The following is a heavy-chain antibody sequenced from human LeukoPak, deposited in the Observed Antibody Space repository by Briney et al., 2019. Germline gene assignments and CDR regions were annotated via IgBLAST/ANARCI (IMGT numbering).Heavy chain of an antibody. CDR1: GGTFSSYA. J-gene: IGHJ2*01. Sequence: SVKVSCKASGGTFSSYAISWVRQAPGQGLEWMGGIIPIFGTANYAQKFQGRVTITADKSTSTAYMELSSLRSEDTAVYYCARVRDCGGDCYSGPYWYFDLWGRGTLVTVSS. V-gene: IGHV1-69*06. D-gene: IGHD2-21*02. CDR2: IIPIFGTA. CDR3: ARVRDCGGDCYSGPYWYFDL.